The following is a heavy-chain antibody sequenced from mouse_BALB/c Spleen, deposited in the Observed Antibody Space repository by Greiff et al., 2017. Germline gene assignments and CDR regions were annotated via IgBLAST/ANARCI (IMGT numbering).Heavy chain of an antibody. CDR2: INPSTGYT. V-gene: IGHV1-7*01. J-gene: IGHJ2*01. D-gene: IGHD2-4*01. Sequence: VQLQQSGAELAKPGASVKMSCKASGYTFTSYWMHWVKQRPGQGLEWIGYINPSTGYTEYNQKFKDKATLTADKSSSTAYMQLSSLTSEDSAVYYCARDYDGYWGQGTTLTVSS. CDR1: GYTFTSYW. CDR3: ARDYDGY.